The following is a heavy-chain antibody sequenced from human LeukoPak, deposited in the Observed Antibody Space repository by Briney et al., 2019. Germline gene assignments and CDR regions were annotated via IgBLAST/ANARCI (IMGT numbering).Heavy chain of an antibody. CDR2: ISRDGGST. Sequence: QPGGSLRLSCAASGFTFDDYAMHWVRQAPGKGLEWVSLISRDGGSTYYADSVKGRFTISRDNSKNSLYLQMNSLRAEDTAVYYCARDRDGYNAGNWFDPWGQGTLVTVSS. J-gene: IGHJ5*02. V-gene: IGHV3-43D*04. CDR1: GFTFDDYA. D-gene: IGHD5-24*01. CDR3: ARDRDGYNAGNWFDP.